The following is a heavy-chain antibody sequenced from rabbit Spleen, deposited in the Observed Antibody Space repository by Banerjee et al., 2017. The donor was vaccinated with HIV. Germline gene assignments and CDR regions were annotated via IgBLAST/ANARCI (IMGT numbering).Heavy chain of an antibody. CDR2: GST. CDR3: ARGERFSVGFSAFAIYLDL. V-gene: IGHV1S8*01. D-gene: IGHD6-1*01. Sequence: GSTYYANWVNGRFTISSHNAQNTLYLQLNSLTAADTAMYFCARGERFSVGFSAFAIYLDLWGPGTLVTVS. J-gene: IGHJ4*01.